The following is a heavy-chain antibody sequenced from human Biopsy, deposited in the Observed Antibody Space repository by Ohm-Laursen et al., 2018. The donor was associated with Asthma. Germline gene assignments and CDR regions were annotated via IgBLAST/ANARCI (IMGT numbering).Heavy chain of an antibody. D-gene: IGHD3-3*02. CDR1: GFTFGAYW. CDR2: IKHDGGEK. Sequence: GSLRLSCSASGFTFGAYWMSWVRQVPGKGLEWVANIKHDGGEKNHVDSLKGRFTISRDNAKNSLYLQMNSLRAEDTAVYYCARTFHFWSPYHAEHYQLWGQGTLVTVSS. V-gene: IGHV3-7*01. CDR3: ARTFHFWSPYHAEHYQL. J-gene: IGHJ1*01.